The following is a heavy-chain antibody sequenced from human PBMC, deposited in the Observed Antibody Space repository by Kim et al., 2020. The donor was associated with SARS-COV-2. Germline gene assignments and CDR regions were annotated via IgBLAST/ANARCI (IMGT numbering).Heavy chain of an antibody. CDR1: GFTFGDYA. J-gene: IGHJ6*03. V-gene: IGHV3-49*04. Sequence: GGSLRLSCTASGFTFGDYAMSWVRQAPGKGLEWVGFIRSKAYGGTTEYAASVKGRFTISRDDSKSIAYLQMNSLKTEDTAVYYCTLSYCGGDCYAYYYYMDVWGKGTTVTVSS. D-gene: IGHD2-21*01. CDR3: TLSYCGGDCYAYYYYMDV. CDR2: IRSKAYGGTT.